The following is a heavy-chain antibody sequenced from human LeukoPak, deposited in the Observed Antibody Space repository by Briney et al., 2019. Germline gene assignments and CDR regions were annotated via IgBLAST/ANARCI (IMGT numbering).Heavy chain of an antibody. CDR3: AREARAAAVIKYYYYYMDV. Sequence: GGSLRLSCEASGFTLSSYSMSWVRQAPGKGLEWISYISSTANTIYYADSVKGRFTISRDNAKNSLYLQMNSLRAEDTAVYYCAREARAAAVIKYYYYYMDVWGKGTTVTVSS. CDR1: GFTLSSYS. V-gene: IGHV3-48*04. CDR2: ISSTANTI. D-gene: IGHD6-13*01. J-gene: IGHJ6*03.